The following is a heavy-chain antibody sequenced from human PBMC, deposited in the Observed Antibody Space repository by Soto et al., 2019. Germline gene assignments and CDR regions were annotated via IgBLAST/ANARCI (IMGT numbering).Heavy chain of an antibody. CDR2: IYYSGST. J-gene: IGHJ6*02. CDR3: ARDRRSIYYYGMDV. V-gene: IGHV4-31*03. Sequence: SETLSLTCTVSGGSISSGGYYWSWIRQHPGKGLEWIGYIYYSGSTYYNPSLKSRVTISVDTSKNQFSLKLSSVTAADTAVYYCARDRRSIYYYGMDVWGQGTTVTVSS. D-gene: IGHD1-26*01. CDR1: GGSISSGGYY.